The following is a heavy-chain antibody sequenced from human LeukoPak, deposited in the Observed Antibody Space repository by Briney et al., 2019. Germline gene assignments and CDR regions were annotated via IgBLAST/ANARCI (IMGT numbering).Heavy chain of an antibody. Sequence: GGSLRLSCAASGFTFSSYSMNWVRQAPGKGLEWVSSISSTSSYIYYADSVKGRFTISRDNAKNSLFLQMNSLRAEDTAVYYCARGGARQQLVENFFDYWGQGTLLTVSS. J-gene: IGHJ4*02. CDR2: ISSTSSYI. D-gene: IGHD6-13*01. CDR1: GFTFSSYS. CDR3: ARGGARQQLVENFFDY. V-gene: IGHV3-21*04.